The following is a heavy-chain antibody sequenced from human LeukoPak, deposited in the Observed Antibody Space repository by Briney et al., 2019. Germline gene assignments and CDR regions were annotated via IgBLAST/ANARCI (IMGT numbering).Heavy chain of an antibody. CDR3: ARAGVGVTAILFDP. Sequence: GGSLRLSCAASGFTFSSYWMSWVRQAPGKGLDWVANIKQDGSEKYYVASVKGRFTISRDNAKNSLYLQMNSVTAEDTAVYYCARAGVGVTAILFDPWGQGTLVTVSS. CDR1: GFTFSSYW. J-gene: IGHJ5*02. CDR2: IKQDGSEK. V-gene: IGHV3-7*01. D-gene: IGHD2-21*02.